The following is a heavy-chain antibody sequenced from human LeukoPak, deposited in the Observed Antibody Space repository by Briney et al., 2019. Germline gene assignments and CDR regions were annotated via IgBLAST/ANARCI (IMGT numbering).Heavy chain of an antibody. J-gene: IGHJ3*02. CDR2: VSCDGSNK. CDR1: GFTFSSYG. CDR3: ARGGRWELPRPYAFDI. Sequence: GGSLRLSCAASGFTFSSYGMHWVRQAPGKGLEWVAVVSCDGSNKYYADSVKGRFTISRDNSKNTLYLQMNSLRAEDTAVYYCARGGRWELPRPYAFDIWGQGTMVTVSS. V-gene: IGHV3-30*03. D-gene: IGHD1-26*01.